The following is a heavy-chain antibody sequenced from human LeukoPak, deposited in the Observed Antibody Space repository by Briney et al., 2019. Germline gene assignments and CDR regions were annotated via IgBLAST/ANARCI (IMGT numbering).Heavy chain of an antibody. J-gene: IGHJ4*02. CDR1: GGSFSGYY. V-gene: IGHV4-34*01. Sequence: SETLSLTCAVYGGSFSGYYWSWIRQPPGKGLEWIGEINHSGSTNYNPSLKSRVTISVDTSKNQFSLKLSSVTAADMAVYYCARDGLVTLDYWGQGTLVTVSS. D-gene: IGHD5-18*01. CDR3: ARDGLVTLDY. CDR2: INHSGST.